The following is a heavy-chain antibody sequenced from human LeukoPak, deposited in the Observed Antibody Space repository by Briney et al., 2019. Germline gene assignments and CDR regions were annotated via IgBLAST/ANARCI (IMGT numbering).Heavy chain of an antibody. CDR3: ARVSKYSNPNY. V-gene: IGHV1-2*02. J-gene: IGHJ4*02. Sequence: ASVKVSCKASGYTFTGYYLHWVRQAPAQGLEWMGLIHPNSGGTNYAQKFQGRLTMSRDTSISTAYMELSRLRSDDTAVYYCARVSKYSNPNYWGQGTLVTVSS. D-gene: IGHD6-6*01. CDR1: GYTFTGYY. CDR2: IHPNSGGT.